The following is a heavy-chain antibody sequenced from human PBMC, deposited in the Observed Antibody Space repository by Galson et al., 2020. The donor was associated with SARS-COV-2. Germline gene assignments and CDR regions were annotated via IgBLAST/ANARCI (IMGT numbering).Heavy chain of an antibody. V-gene: IGHV4-38-2*01. J-gene: IGHJ2*01. D-gene: IGHD3-22*01. Sequence: SETLSLTCAVSGYSISTTNYWGWVRQPPGKGLEWIGSIYPSGSTYYNPSLKSRVTISLDTSKNQFSLRLDSVTAADTALYYCARQGVNMIVLVTVPGWYFDLWGHGTLVTVSS. CDR1: GYSISTTNY. CDR3: ARQGVNMIVLVTVPGWYFDL. CDR2: IYPSGST.